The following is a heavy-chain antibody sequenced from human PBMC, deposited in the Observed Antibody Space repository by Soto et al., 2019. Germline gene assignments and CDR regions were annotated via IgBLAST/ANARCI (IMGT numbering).Heavy chain of an antibody. J-gene: IGHJ4*02. Sequence: QVQLVQSGAEVKKPGASVKVSCKASGYTFTSYAMHWVRQAPGQRLEWMGWINAGNGNTKYSQKFQGRVTITRDTSASTAYMELSSLRSEDTAVYYCARVATVPPRLEPPTPMDYWGQGTLVTVSS. CDR1: GYTFTSYA. V-gene: IGHV1-3*01. CDR3: ARVATVPPRLEPPTPMDY. CDR2: INAGNGNT. D-gene: IGHD4-17*01.